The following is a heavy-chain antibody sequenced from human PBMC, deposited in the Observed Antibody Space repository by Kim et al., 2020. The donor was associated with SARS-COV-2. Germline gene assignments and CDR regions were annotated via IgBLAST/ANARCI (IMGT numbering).Heavy chain of an antibody. CDR2: ISYDGSNK. J-gene: IGHJ6*02. V-gene: IGHV3-30*18. D-gene: IGHD1-7*01. CDR3: AKLTGTTFFYYYGMDV. Sequence: GGSLRLSCAASGFTFSSYGMHWVRQAPGKGLEWVAVISYDGSNKYYADSVKGRFTISRDNSKNTLYLQMNSLRAEDTAVYYCAKLTGTTFFYYYGMDVWGQGTTVTVSS. CDR1: GFTFSSYG.